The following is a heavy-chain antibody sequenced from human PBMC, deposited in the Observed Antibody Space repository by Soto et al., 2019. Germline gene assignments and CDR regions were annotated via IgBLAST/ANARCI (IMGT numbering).Heavy chain of an antibody. CDR1: GGSISSYY. CDR2: IYYSGST. Sequence: SETLSLTCTVSGGSISSYYWSWIRQPPGKGLEWIGYIYYSGSTNYNPSLKSRVTISVDTSKNQFSLKLSSVTAADTAVYYCARVEKFWSGCNYYYYYMDVWGKGTTVTVS. V-gene: IGHV4-59*01. CDR3: ARVEKFWSGCNYYYYYMDV. J-gene: IGHJ6*03. D-gene: IGHD3-3*01.